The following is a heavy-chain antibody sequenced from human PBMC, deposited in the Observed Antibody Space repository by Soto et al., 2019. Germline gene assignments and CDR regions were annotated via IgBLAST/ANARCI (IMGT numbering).Heavy chain of an antibody. J-gene: IGHJ3*02. CDR2: ISGSGGST. D-gene: IGHD5-18*01. CDR1: GFTFSNYA. Sequence: GGSLRLSCAASGFTFSNYAVTWVRQAPGKGLEWVSTISGSGGSTYYADSVKGRFTISRDNAKNSLYLQMNSLRAEDTALYYCARVRDSNDAFDIWGQGTMVTVSS. CDR3: ARVRDSNDAFDI. V-gene: IGHV3-23*01.